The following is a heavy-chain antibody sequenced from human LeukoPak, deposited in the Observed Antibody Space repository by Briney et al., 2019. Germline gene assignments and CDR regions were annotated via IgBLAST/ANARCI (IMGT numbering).Heavy chain of an antibody. D-gene: IGHD5-18*01. CDR2: ISTGGSII. J-gene: IGHJ4*02. Sequence: GGSLRLSCAASGFTFSNFEMNWVRQAPGKGLEWVSYISTGGSIIHYADSVKGRFTISRDNAKSSLYLEMNSLRAEDTAIYYCARERYSGYYFDCWGQGTLVTVSS. CDR1: GFTFSNFE. V-gene: IGHV3-48*03. CDR3: ARERYSGYYFDC.